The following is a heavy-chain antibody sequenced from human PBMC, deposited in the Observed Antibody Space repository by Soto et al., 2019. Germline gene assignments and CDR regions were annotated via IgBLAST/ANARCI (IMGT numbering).Heavy chain of an antibody. V-gene: IGHV4-61*08. CDR2: IYYSGGT. CDR3: ARSPNYYYYGFDV. D-gene: IGHD3-10*01. J-gene: IGHJ6*02. Sequence: SETLSLTCTVSGGSVSSGDYFWSWLRQSPGKRLEWIAYIYYSGGTNYNPSLKSRATISVDTSKSQVSLTLTSMTAADAALYYCARSPNYYYYGFDVWGQGTAVTVSS. CDR1: GGSVSSGDYF.